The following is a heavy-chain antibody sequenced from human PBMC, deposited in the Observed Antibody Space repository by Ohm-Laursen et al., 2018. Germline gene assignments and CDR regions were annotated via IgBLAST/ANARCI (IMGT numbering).Heavy chain of an antibody. CDR3: TTDQLVYDSSGLDY. Sequence: GSLRLSCAASGFTFSNAWMSWVRQAPGKGLEWVGRIKSKTDGGTTDYAAPVKGRFTISRDDSKNTLYLQMNSLKTEDTAVYYCTTDQLVYDSSGLDYWGQGTLVTVSS. D-gene: IGHD3-22*01. CDR2: IKSKTDGGTT. J-gene: IGHJ4*02. CDR1: GFTFSNAW. V-gene: IGHV3-15*01.